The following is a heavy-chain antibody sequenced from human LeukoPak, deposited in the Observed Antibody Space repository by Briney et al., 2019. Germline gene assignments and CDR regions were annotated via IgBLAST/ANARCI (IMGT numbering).Heavy chain of an antibody. Sequence: KAGGSLRLSCAASGFTFSNAWIKWVRQARGGGLGWVGRVKSKTDGGTADYAAPVKGRFTISSADSKNTMYLQINILKTAATAVYYCTTGYSSSWGDWYFVLWGRSTLVTVSS. CDR1: GFTFSNAW. CDR2: VKSKTDGGTA. CDR3: TTGYSSSWGDWYFVL. D-gene: IGHD6-13*01. V-gene: IGHV3-15*07. J-gene: IGHJ2*01.